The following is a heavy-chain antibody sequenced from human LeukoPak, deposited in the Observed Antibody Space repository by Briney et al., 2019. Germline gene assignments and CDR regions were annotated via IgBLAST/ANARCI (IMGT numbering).Heavy chain of an antibody. J-gene: IGHJ4*02. Sequence: AAVKVSCKASGYTFTSYGISWVRQAPGQGLEWMGWINPNSGGTNYAQKFQGRVTMTRDTSISTAYMELSSLRSDDTAVYYCARDYLGLDTAMVGSFFDYWGQGTLVTVSS. D-gene: IGHD5-18*01. CDR3: ARDYLGLDTAMVGSFFDY. V-gene: IGHV1-2*02. CDR1: GYTFTSYG. CDR2: INPNSGGT.